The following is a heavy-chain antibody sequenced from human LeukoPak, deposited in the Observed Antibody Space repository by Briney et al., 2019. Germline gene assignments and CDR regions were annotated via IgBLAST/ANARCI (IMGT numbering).Heavy chain of an antibody. J-gene: IGHJ4*02. CDR2: IDSSSSYI. CDR3: ARDLNLVGAY. Sequence: GGSLRLSCAASGFTFSSYAMSWVRQAPGKGLEWVSFIDSSSSYIYYADSVKGRFTISRDNAKNSLYLQMNSLRAEDTAVYYCARDLNLVGAYWGQGTLVTVSS. V-gene: IGHV3-21*01. D-gene: IGHD1-26*01. CDR1: GFTFSSYA.